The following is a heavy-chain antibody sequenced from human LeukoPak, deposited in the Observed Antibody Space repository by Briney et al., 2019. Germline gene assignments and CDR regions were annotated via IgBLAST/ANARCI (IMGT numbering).Heavy chain of an antibody. D-gene: IGHD3-10*01. Sequence: GGSLRLSCAVSGFTFSSYEMNWVHQAPGKGLEWVSYISSSGSTVYYADSVKGRFTISRDNAQNSLYLQMNSLRVEDTAVYYCARWGYGSGRYYYYYMDVWGKGTTVTVSS. CDR1: GFTFSSYE. J-gene: IGHJ6*03. V-gene: IGHV3-48*03. CDR3: ARWGYGSGRYYYYYMDV. CDR2: ISSSGSTV.